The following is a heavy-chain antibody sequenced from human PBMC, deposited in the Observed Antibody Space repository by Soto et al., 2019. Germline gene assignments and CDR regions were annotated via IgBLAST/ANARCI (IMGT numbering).Heavy chain of an antibody. Sequence: QVQLVQSGAEVKKPGASVKVSCKASGYTFINYDINWVRQATGQGLEWMGWMNPNSGNTGYAQKFQGRVTMTRNTSISTAYMELSSLRSEDTAVYYCARGFCSSTTCHFDFWGQGALVTVSS. CDR1: GYTFINYD. J-gene: IGHJ4*02. CDR2: MNPNSGNT. CDR3: ARGFCSSTTCHFDF. V-gene: IGHV1-8*01. D-gene: IGHD2-2*01.